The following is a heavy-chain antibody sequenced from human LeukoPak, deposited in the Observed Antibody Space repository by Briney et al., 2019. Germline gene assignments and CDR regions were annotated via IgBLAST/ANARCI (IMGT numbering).Heavy chain of an antibody. D-gene: IGHD3-3*01. CDR3: ARGFWETYYFAH. CDR2: IYYSGST. CDR1: GGSISSYY. J-gene: IGHJ4*02. Sequence: SETLSLTCTVSGGSISSYYWSWIRQPPGKGLEWIGYIYYSGSTNYNPSLKSRVTISVDTSKNQFSLKLSSVTAADTAVYYCARGFWETYYFAHWGQGTQDTVYS. V-gene: IGHV4-59*01.